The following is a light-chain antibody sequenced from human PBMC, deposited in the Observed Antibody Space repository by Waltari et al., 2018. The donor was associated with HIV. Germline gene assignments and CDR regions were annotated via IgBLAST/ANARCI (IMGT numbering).Light chain of an antibody. J-gene: IGLJ2*01. Sequence: QSALTPPASVSGSPGQSIPLSCTGTSSDVGSYNLVPWYQQLPGKAPKLMIYEGSKRPSGVSNRFSGSKSGNTASLTISGLQAEDEADYYCCSYAGSSTVVFGGGTKLTVL. V-gene: IGLV2-23*01. CDR3: CSYAGSSTVV. CDR2: EGS. CDR1: SSDVGSYNL.